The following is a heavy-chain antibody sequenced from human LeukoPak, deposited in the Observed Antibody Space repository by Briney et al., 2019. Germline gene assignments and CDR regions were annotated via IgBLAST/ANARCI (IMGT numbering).Heavy chain of an antibody. CDR2: IYYSGST. Sequence: PSETLSLTCTVSGGSISSGDYCWSWIRQPPGKGLEWIGYIYYSGSTYYNPSLKSRVTISVDTSKNQFSLKLSSVTAADTAVYYCAREGQGSTHFDYWGQGTLVTVSS. D-gene: IGHD2-2*01. J-gene: IGHJ4*02. V-gene: IGHV4-30-4*08. CDR3: AREGQGSTHFDY. CDR1: GGSISSGDYC.